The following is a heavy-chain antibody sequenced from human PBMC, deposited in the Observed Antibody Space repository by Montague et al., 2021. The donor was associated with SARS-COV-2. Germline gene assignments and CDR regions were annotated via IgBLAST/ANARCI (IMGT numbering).Heavy chain of an antibody. CDR3: ARHAGGNYCGLDV. Sequence: SETLSLTSTVSGGSINGYYWSWIRQPPGKGLEWIGYIYSSGFTSYNPSLKSRVTISRDTSKNHYSLRVISVTATGTAVYYCARHAGGNYCGLDVWGQGTTVAVSS. CDR2: IYSSGFT. D-gene: IGHD3-10*01. J-gene: IGHJ6*02. CDR1: GGSINGYY. V-gene: IGHV4-59*08.